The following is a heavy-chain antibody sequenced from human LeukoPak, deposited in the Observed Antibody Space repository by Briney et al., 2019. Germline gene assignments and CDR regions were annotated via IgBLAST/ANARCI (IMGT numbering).Heavy chain of an antibody. J-gene: IGHJ4*02. V-gene: IGHV3-23*01. CDR2: ISGSGGST. D-gene: IGHD5-18*01. CDR3: AKDAKPRRGYSYGYAPSHFDY. CDR1: GFTFSSYG. Sequence: AGGSLRLSCAASGFTFSSYGMSWVRQAPGKGLEWVSAISGSGGSTYYADSVKGRFTISRDNSKNTLYLQMNSLRAEDTAVYYCAKDAKPRRGYSYGYAPSHFDYWGQGTLVTVSS.